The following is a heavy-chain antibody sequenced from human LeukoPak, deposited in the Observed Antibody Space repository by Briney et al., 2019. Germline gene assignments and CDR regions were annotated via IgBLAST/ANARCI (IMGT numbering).Heavy chain of an antibody. CDR3: ARGGYSSSS. CDR2: IYYSGST. CDR1: GGSFSSGSYY. V-gene: IGHV4-61*01. Sequence: SETLSLTCTVSGGSFSSGSYYWSWLRQPPGKGLEWIGYIYYSGSTNYNPSLKSRVTISVDTSKNQFSLKLSSVTAADTAVYYCARGGYSSSSWGQGTLVTVSS. J-gene: IGHJ4*02. D-gene: IGHD6-6*01.